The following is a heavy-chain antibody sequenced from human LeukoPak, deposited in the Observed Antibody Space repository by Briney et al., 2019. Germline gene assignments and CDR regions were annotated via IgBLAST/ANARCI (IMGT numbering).Heavy chain of an antibody. J-gene: IGHJ4*02. Sequence: SETLSLTCTVSGGSISSYYWSWIRQLPGKGLEWIGYIYYSGSTNYNPSLKSRVTISVDTSKNQFSLKLSSVTAADTAVYYCARGGGSGSYYKGIYDYWGQGTLVTVSS. CDR2: IYYSGST. D-gene: IGHD3-10*01. V-gene: IGHV4-59*01. CDR1: GGSISSYY. CDR3: ARGGGSGSYYKGIYDY.